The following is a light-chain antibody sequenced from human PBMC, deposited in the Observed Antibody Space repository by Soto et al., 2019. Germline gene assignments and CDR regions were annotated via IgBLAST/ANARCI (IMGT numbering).Light chain of an antibody. V-gene: IGKV1-9*01. J-gene: IGKJ1*01. CDR3: QQLNTYPWT. Sequence: SVGDRVTITCRASQGISSSLAWYQQKPGKAPKLLIYGASTLQSGVPSRFSGSGSGTDFTLTISSLQPEDFATYYCQQLNTYPWTFAQGPRVDTK. CDR2: GAS. CDR1: QGISSS.